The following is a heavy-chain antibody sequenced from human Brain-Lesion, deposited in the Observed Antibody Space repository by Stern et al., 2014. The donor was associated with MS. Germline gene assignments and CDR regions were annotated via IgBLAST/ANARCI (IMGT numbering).Heavy chain of an antibody. J-gene: IGHJ4*02. CDR1: GYSFTSDW. CDR3: ARHMGEGLSIDY. V-gene: IGHV5-10-1*03. Sequence: EVQLVESGAEVKKPGESLRISCQGSGYSFTSDWIRWVRQMPGKGLEWMGRIDPSDSNPNYSPSFQGHVTISADKSINTAYLDWRSLKASDTAMYHCARHMGEGLSIDYWGQGTLVTVSS. CDR2: IDPSDSNP. D-gene: IGHD3-16*01.